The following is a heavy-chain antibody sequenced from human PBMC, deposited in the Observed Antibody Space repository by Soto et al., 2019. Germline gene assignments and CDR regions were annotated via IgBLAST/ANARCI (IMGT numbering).Heavy chain of an antibody. V-gene: IGHV1-24*01. Sequence: QVQLVQSGAEVKKPGASVKVSCKVSGYTLTELSMHWVRQAPGKGLEWMGGLDPEDGETIYAQKFQGRXXMXEXKSTDTAYMELSSLRSEDTAVYYCATAVAGLYYFDYWGQGTLVTVSS. CDR1: GYTLTELS. CDR2: LDPEDGET. J-gene: IGHJ4*02. CDR3: ATAVAGLYYFDY. D-gene: IGHD6-19*01.